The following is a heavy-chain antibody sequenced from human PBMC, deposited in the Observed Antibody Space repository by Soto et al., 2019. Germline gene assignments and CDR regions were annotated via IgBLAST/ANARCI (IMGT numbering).Heavy chain of an antibody. CDR2: INHSGST. CDR1: GGSFSGYY. D-gene: IGHD6-19*01. V-gene: IGHV4-34*01. J-gene: IGHJ4*02. Sequence: SETLSLTCAVYGGSFSGYYWSWIRQPPWNGLEWIGEINHSGSTNYNPSLKSRVTISVDTSKNQFSLKLSSVTAADTAVYYCARAPFNSGWYYFDYWGQGTLVTVSS. CDR3: ARAPFNSGWYYFDY.